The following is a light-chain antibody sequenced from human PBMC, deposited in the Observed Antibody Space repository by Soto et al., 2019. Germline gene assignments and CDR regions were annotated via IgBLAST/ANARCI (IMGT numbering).Light chain of an antibody. CDR3: HQYGSSPAT. V-gene: IGKV3-20*01. CDR2: GAS. Sequence: EIVLTQSPGTLSLSPGERAALSCRASQSVSSNFLAWYHQKPGQAPRLLIYGASNRATAIPDRFSGSGSGTDFTLTISRLETEDFAVYYCHQYGSSPATFGQGTKVEIK. J-gene: IGKJ1*01. CDR1: QSVSSNF.